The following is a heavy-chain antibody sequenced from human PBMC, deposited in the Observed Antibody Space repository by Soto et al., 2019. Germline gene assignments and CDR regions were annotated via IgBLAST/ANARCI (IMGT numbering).Heavy chain of an antibody. Sequence: EVQLVESGGGLVKPGGSLRLSCAASGFTFSNAWMSWVRQAPGKGLEWVGRIKSKTDGGTTDYAAPVKGRFTISREDSTNTLYLHMNSLKTEDTAVYYCTTDGDSSGYMYYCAYWGKGTLVTVSS. D-gene: IGHD3-22*01. CDR3: TTDGDSSGYMYYCAY. J-gene: IGHJ4*02. V-gene: IGHV3-15*01. CDR2: IKSKTDGGTT. CDR1: GFTFSNAW.